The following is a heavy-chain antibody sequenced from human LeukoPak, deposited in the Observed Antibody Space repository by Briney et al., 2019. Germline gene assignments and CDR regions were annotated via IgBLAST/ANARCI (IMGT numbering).Heavy chain of an antibody. Sequence: ASVKVSCKASGYTFTGYYMHWVRQAPGQGLEWMGWINPNSGGTNYAQKFQGRVTMTRDTSISTAYMELSRLRSDDTAVYYCARVGYDILTGYYLLYYYYYMDVWGKGTTVTISS. CDR2: INPNSGGT. J-gene: IGHJ6*03. D-gene: IGHD3-9*01. V-gene: IGHV1-2*02. CDR1: GYTFTGYY. CDR3: ARVGYDILTGYYLLYYYYYMDV.